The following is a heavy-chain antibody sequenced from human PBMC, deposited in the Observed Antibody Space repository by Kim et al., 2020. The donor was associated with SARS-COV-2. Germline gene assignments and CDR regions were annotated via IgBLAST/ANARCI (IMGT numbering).Heavy chain of an antibody. V-gene: IGHV1-46*01. Sequence: ASVKVSCKASGYTFTSYYMHWVRQAPGQGLEWMGIINPSGGSTSYAQKFQGRVTMTRDTSTSTVYMELSSLRSEDTAVYYCARTPLGVGLGAVGFDPWGQGTLVTVSS. CDR3: ARTPLGVGLGAVGFDP. CDR1: GYTFTSYY. CDR2: INPSGGST. J-gene: IGHJ5*02. D-gene: IGHD7-27*01.